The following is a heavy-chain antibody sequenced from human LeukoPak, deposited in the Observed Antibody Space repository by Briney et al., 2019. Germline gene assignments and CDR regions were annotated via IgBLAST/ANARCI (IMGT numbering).Heavy chain of an antibody. Sequence: SETLSLTCTVSGGSISSYYWSWIRQPAGKGLEWIGYIYYSGSTYYNPSLKSRVTISVDTSKNQFSLKLSSVTAADTAVYYCARRHDYVYTMDYWGQGTLVTVSS. CDR2: IYYSGST. V-gene: IGHV4-59*06. CDR3: ARRHDYVYTMDY. J-gene: IGHJ4*02. CDR1: GGSISSYY. D-gene: IGHD3-16*01.